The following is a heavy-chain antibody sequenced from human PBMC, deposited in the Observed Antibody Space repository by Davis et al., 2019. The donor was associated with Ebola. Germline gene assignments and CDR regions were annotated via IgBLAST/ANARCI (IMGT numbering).Heavy chain of an antibody. CDR2: ISGSGGST. CDR1: GFIFKNSI. J-gene: IGHJ4*02. Sequence: GESLKISCVASGFIFKNSIMSWVRQAPGKGLEWVSAISGSGGSTYYADSVKGRFTISRDNSKNTLYLQMNSLRAEDTAVYYCAKDPRTTRLGAIFDYWGQGTLVTVSS. D-gene: IGHD1-26*01. CDR3: AKDPRTTRLGAIFDY. V-gene: IGHV3-23*01.